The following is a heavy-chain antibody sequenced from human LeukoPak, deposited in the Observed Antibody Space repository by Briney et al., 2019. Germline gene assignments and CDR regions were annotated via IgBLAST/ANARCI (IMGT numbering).Heavy chain of an antibody. CDR2: IYSGVNT. V-gene: IGHV4-61*01. D-gene: IGHD1-26*01. CDR3: ARSRAFNSGAFDP. J-gene: IGHJ5*02. Sequence: SETLSLTCTVSGASVSSASYWSWIREPPGKGVEWIAHIYSGVNTNYNPSLKSRVTISVDTSKNQFSLRLNSVTAADTAVYYCARSRAFNSGAFDPWGQGSLVTVSS. CDR1: GASVSSASY.